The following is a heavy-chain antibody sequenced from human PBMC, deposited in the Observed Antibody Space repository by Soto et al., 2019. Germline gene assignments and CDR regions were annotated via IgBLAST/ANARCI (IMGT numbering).Heavy chain of an antibody. CDR1: GFTFSSYS. J-gene: IGHJ4*02. D-gene: IGHD3-3*01. CDR3: ARDPSITIFGVVNNPGY. Sequence: EVQLVESGGGLVKPGGSLRLSCAASGFTFSSYSMNWVRQAPGKGLEWVSSISSSSSYIYYADSVKGRFTISRDNAKNSLYLQMNSLRAEDTAVYYCARDPSITIFGVVNNPGYWGQGTLVTVSS. CDR2: ISSSSSYI. V-gene: IGHV3-21*01.